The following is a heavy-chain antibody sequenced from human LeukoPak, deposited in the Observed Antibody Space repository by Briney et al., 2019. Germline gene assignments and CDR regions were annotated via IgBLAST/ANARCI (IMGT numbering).Heavy chain of an antibody. D-gene: IGHD6-6*01. CDR1: GYTFTSYD. V-gene: IGHV1-8*03. J-gene: IGHJ6*03. CDR3: ARRARIYYYYYMDV. Sequence: GASVKVSCKASGYTFTSYDINWVRQATGQGPEWMGWMNPNSGNTGYAQKFQGRVTITRNTSISTAYMELSSLRSEDTAVYYCARRARIYYYYYMDVWGKGTTVTVSS. CDR2: MNPNSGNT.